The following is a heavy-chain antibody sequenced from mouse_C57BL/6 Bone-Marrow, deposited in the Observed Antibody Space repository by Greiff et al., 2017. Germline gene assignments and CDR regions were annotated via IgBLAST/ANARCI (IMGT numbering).Heavy chain of an antibody. Sequence: EVQLVESGPGLVKPSQSLSLTCSVTGYSITSGYYWNWIRQFPGNKLEWMGYISYDGSNNYNPSIKNRITITRDTSKNQFFLNLNSVTTEDTATYYCARWHYSGTPWGQGTTLTVSS. CDR1: GYSITSGYY. D-gene: IGHD1-1*01. V-gene: IGHV3-6*01. CDR2: ISYDGSN. J-gene: IGHJ2*01. CDR3: ARWHYSGTP.